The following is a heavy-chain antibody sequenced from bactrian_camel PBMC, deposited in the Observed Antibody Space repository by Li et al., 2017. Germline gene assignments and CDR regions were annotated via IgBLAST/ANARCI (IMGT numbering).Heavy chain of an antibody. Sequence: HVQLVESGGGSVQALGSLRLSCVYSGYIDRTYCMGWFRQAPGKELEWVATIDARGSTIYYPPRLEGRFTISRDNAKNILYLQMNDLKTEDTAMYYCARDEGWTTETPETEGTQVTVS. V-gene: IGHV3S1*01. CDR1: GYIDRTYC. D-gene: IGHD2*01. J-gene: IGHJ4*01. CDR2: IDARGSTI.